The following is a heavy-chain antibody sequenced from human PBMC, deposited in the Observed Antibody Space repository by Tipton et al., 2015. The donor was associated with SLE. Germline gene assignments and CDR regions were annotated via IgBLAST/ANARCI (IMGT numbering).Heavy chain of an antibody. CDR3: ARANPHIVVVPAAIKHYYYYMDV. CDR2: MNPNSGNT. V-gene: IGHV1-8*01. CDR1: GYTFTSYD. D-gene: IGHD2-2*02. J-gene: IGHJ6*03. Sequence: QVQLVQSGAEVKKPGASVKVSCKASGYTFTSYDINWVRQATGQGLEWMGWMNPNSGNTGYAQKFQGRVTMTRNTSISTAYMELSSLRSEDTAVYYCARANPHIVVVPAAIKHYYYYMDVWGKGTTVTVSS.